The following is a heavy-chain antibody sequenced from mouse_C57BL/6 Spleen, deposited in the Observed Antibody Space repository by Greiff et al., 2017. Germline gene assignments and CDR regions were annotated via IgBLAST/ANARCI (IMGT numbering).Heavy chain of an antibody. CDR2: INPNNGGT. CDR3: ARTIYYDYDGDAMDY. V-gene: IGHV1-18*01. D-gene: IGHD2-4*01. Sequence: EVQLQQSGPELVKPGASVKIPCKASGYTFTDYNMDWVKQSHGKSLEWIGDINPNNGGTIYNQKFKGKATLTVDKSSSTAYMELRSLTSEDTAVYYCARTIYYDYDGDAMDYWGQGTSVTVSS. J-gene: IGHJ4*01. CDR1: GYTFTDYN.